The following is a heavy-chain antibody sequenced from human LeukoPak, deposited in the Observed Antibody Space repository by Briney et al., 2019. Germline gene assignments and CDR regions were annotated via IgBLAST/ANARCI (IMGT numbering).Heavy chain of an antibody. D-gene: IGHD2-15*01. CDR2: MNPNSGNT. J-gene: IGHJ4*02. CDR1: GYTFTSYD. V-gene: IGHV1-8*01. Sequence: ASVKVSCKASGYTFTSYDIHWVRQATGQGLEWMGWMNPNSGNTGYAQKFQGRVTMTRNSSITTANMELSSLKSEDTAVYYCARRHGRCSDGSCYYPDYWGQGTLVTVSS. CDR3: ARRHGRCSDGSCYYPDY.